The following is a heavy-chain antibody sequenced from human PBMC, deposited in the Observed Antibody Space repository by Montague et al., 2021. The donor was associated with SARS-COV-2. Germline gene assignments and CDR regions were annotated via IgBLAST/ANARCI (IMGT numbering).Heavy chain of an antibody. Sequence: SETLSLTCTVSGDSISDYYWSWIRRPPGMGLEWIGYIFRSGATNYNPPLKSRVIISLDTSKSQFSLRPSSVTAADTAIYYCARTSRGSRYFYGVDVWGQGTTVTVSS. D-gene: IGHD3-10*01. CDR1: GDSISDYY. CDR3: ARTSRGSRYFYGVDV. V-gene: IGHV4-59*01. J-gene: IGHJ6*02. CDR2: IFRSGAT.